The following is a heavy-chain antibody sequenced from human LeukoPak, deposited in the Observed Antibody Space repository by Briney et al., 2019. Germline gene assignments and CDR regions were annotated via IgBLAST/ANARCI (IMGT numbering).Heavy chain of an antibody. J-gene: IGHJ4*02. Sequence: GRSLRLSCAASGFTFSSYAMHWVRQAPGKGLEWVAVISYDGSNKYYADSVKGRLTISRDNSKNTLYLQMNSLRAEDTAVYYCAREGSGELPAVLTPYYFDYWGQGTLVTVSS. CDR3: AREGSGELPAVLTPYYFDY. CDR2: ISYDGSNK. CDR1: GFTFSSYA. V-gene: IGHV3-30*04. D-gene: IGHD1-26*01.